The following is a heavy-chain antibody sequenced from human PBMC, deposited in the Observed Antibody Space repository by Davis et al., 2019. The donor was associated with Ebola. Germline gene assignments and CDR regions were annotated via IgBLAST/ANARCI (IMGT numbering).Heavy chain of an antibody. J-gene: IGHJ3*01. V-gene: IGHV5-51*01. CDR2: IYPFDSDT. D-gene: IGHD2-15*01. CDR3: ARGPTVVIAAATADAFDV. CDR1: GYDFASHW. Sequence: GESLKISCKAFGYDFASHWITWVRQMPGKGLEWMGIIYPFDSDTKYSPSFQGHVTISADKSINTAYLQWNSLKASDTAMYYCARGPTVVIAAATADAFDVWGQGTMVAVSS.